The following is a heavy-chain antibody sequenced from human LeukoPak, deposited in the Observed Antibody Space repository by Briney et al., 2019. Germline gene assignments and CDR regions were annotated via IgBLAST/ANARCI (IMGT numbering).Heavy chain of an antibody. Sequence: GPTLVKPTQTLTLTCTFSGCSLSTSGVGLGWIRQPPGNALEWLALNYWNDDKRYSPSLKSRLTITKDTSKHQVVLTMTNMDPVDTATCYCGYSIAVDWFDRWGKGTLVTVSS. D-gene: IGHD6-19*01. CDR1: GCSLSTSGVG. CDR2: NYWNDDK. J-gene: IGHJ5*02. CDR3: GYSIAVDWFDR. V-gene: IGHV2-5*01.